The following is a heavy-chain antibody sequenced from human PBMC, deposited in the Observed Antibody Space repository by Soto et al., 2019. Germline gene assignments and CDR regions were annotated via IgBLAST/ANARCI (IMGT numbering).Heavy chain of an antibody. V-gene: IGHV3-48*01. CDR3: ARYSSGWSQYYFDY. D-gene: IGHD6-19*01. J-gene: IGHJ4*02. CDR1: GFTFSSYS. Sequence: GGSLRLSCAASGFTFSSYSMNWVRQAPGKGLEWVSYISSSSSTTYYADSVKGRFTISRDNAKNSLYLQMNSLRADDSAIYYCARYSSGWSQYYFDYWGQGNLVTVSS. CDR2: ISSSSSTT.